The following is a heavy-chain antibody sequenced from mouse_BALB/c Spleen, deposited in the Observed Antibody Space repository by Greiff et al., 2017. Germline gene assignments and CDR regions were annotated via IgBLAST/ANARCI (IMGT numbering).Heavy chain of an antibody. J-gene: IGHJ4*01. CDR1: GFNIKDTY. D-gene: IGHD2-10*02. CDR3: ARGEYGNYYYAMDY. V-gene: IGHV14-3*02. Sequence: EVQLQQSGAELVKPGASVKLSCTASGFNIKDTYMHWVKQRPEQGLEWIGRIDPANGNTKYDPKFQGKATITADTSSNTAYLQLSSLTSEDTAVYYCARGEYGNYYYAMDYWGQGTSVTVSS. CDR2: IDPANGNT.